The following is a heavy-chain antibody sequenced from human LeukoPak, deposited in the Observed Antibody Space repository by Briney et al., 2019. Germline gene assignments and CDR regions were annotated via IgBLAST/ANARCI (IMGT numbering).Heavy chain of an antibody. CDR3: ARDPNRQWLVTDDY. D-gene: IGHD6-19*01. CDR1: GFTFSSYS. CDR2: ISSSSSYI. J-gene: IGHJ4*02. V-gene: IGHV3-21*01. Sequence: PGGSLRLSCAASGFTFSSYSMNWVRQAPGKGLEWVSSISSSSSYIYYAYSVKGRFTISRDNAKNSLYLQMNSLRAEDTAVYYCARDPNRQWLVTDDYWGQGTLVTVSS.